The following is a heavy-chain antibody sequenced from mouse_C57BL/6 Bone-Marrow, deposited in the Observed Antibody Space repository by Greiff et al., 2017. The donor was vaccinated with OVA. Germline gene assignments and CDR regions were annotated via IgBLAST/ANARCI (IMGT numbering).Heavy chain of an antibody. J-gene: IGHJ4*01. CDR2: IYPRSGNT. V-gene: IGHV1-81*01. D-gene: IGHD2-1*01. Sequence: QVQLQQSGAELARPGASVKLSCKASGYTFTSYGISWVKQRTGQGLEWIGEIYPRSGNTYYNEKFKGQATLTADKSSSTAYMELRSLTSEDSAVYFCARKIYYGTFYAMDYWGQGTSVTVSS. CDR1: GYTFTSYG. CDR3: ARKIYYGTFYAMDY.